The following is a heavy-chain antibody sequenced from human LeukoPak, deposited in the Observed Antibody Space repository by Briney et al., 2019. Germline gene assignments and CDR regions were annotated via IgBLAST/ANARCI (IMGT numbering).Heavy chain of an antibody. J-gene: IGHJ4*02. Sequence: GASVKVSCKASGYTFTSHDINWVRQATGQGLEWMGWMNPNGGNTGYAQKFQGRVTMTRDTSINTAYMELHSLRSKDTAVYYCARGQRIAAAVDYWGQGTLVTVSS. D-gene: IGHD6-13*01. CDR2: MNPNGGNT. CDR3: ARGQRIAAAVDY. CDR1: GYTFTSHD. V-gene: IGHV1-8*01.